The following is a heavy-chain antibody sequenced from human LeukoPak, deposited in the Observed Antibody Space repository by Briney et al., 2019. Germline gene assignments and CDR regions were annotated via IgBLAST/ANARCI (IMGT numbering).Heavy chain of an antibody. V-gene: IGHV3-53*01. J-gene: IGHJ4*02. CDR3: ARVLIHYGAFDY. Sequence: GGSLRLSCAASGVTVSSNYMSWVRQAPGKGLEWVSVIYSGGSTYYADSVKGRFTISRDNSKNTLYLQMNSLRAEDTAVYYCARVLIHYGAFDYWGQGTLVTVSS. CDR2: IYSGGST. D-gene: IGHD3-10*01. CDR1: GVTVSSNY.